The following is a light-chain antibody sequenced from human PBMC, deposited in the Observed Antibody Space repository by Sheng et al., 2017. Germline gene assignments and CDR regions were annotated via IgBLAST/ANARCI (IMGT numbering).Light chain of an antibody. Sequence: DIQMTQSPSSLSASVGDGVTITCRASQGISNALVWYQQKAGKAPKLLLYRASRLESGVPSRFSGSGSGTDYTLTITGLQPEDFGTYYCQQFYSSPTFGQGTRVGDQT. V-gene: IGKV1-NL1*01. CDR2: RAS. CDR3: QQFYSSPT. CDR1: QGISNA. J-gene: IGKJ1*01.